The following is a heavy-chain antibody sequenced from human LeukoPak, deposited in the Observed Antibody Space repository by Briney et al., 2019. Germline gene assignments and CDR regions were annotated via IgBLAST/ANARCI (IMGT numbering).Heavy chain of an antibody. CDR3: ARSGVLLWFGELLSPTLFDI. V-gene: IGHV1-18*01. CDR1: GYTFTSYG. CDR2: ISAYNGNT. Sequence: ASVKVSCKASGYTFTSYGISWVRQAPGQGLEWMGWISAYNGNTNYAQKLQGRVTMTTDTSTSTAYMELRSLRPDDTAVYYCARSGVLLWFGELLSPTLFDIWGQGTMVTVSS. J-gene: IGHJ3*02. D-gene: IGHD3-10*01.